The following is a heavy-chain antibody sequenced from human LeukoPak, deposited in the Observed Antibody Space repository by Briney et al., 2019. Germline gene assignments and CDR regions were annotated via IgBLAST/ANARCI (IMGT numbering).Heavy chain of an antibody. CDR1: GFTFSSYG. CDR2: ISSSSSYI. V-gene: IGHV3-21*01. J-gene: IGHJ5*02. Sequence: GGSLRLSCAASGFTFSSYGMNWVRQAPGKGLEWVSYISSSSSYIYYADSVKGRFTISRDNAKKSLYLQMNSLRAEDTAVYYCARDGSIAVKNWFDPWGQGTLVTVSS. D-gene: IGHD6-19*01. CDR3: ARDGSIAVKNWFDP.